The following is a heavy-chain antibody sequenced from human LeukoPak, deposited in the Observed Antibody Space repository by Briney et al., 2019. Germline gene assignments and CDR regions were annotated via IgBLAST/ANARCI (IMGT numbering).Heavy chain of an antibody. J-gene: IGHJ4*02. V-gene: IGHV3-48*02. CDR3: ARGRGKFVGATVFDY. CDR2: ISSSSSTI. Sequence: GGSLRLSCAASGFTFSSYSMNWVRQAPGKGPEWVSYISSSSSTIYYADSVKGRFTISRDNAKNSLYLQMNSLRDEDTAVYYCARGRGKFVGATVFDYWGQGTLVTVSS. CDR1: GFTFSSYS. D-gene: IGHD1-26*01.